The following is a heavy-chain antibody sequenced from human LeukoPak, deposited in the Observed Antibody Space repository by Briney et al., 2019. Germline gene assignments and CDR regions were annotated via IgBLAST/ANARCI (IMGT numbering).Heavy chain of an antibody. CDR2: ISYDGSNK. V-gene: IGHV3-30*03. CDR3: AAKGYSYGNNAFDI. CDR1: GFTFSSCG. J-gene: IGHJ3*02. Sequence: GGSLRLSCAASGFTFSSCGMHWVRQAPGKGLEWVAVISYDGSNKFYADSVTGRFTISRDNSKNTLYLQMNSLRAEDTAVYHCAAKGYSYGNNAFDIWGQGTMVTVSS. D-gene: IGHD5-18*01.